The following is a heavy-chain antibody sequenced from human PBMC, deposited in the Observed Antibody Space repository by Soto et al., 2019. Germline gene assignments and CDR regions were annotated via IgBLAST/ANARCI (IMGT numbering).Heavy chain of an antibody. CDR3: ARDPWAADY. J-gene: IGHJ4*02. V-gene: IGHV3-66*01. D-gene: IGHD3-16*01. Sequence: EVQLVESGGGLVQPGGSLRLSCAASGFTVSTKYMSWVRQAPGQGLGWVSVIYSGGSTFYADSVRGRFTISRDNSKNTVNLQMNSLRAEDTAVYYCARDPWAADYWGQGTLVTVSS. CDR1: GFTVSTKY. CDR2: IYSGGST.